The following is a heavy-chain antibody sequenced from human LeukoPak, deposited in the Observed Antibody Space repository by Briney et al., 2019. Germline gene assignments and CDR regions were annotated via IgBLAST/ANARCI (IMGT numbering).Heavy chain of an antibody. CDR3: ARRWYSSSWHFDY. J-gene: IGHJ4*02. V-gene: IGHV4-39*01. D-gene: IGHD6-13*01. CDR2: IYYSGST. CDR1: GGSISSSSYY. Sequence: SETLSLTCTVSGGSISSSSYYWGWIRQPPGKGLEWIGSIYYSGSTYYNPSLKSRVTISVDTSKNQFSLKLSSVTAADTAVYYCARRWYSSSWHFDYWGQGTLVTVSS.